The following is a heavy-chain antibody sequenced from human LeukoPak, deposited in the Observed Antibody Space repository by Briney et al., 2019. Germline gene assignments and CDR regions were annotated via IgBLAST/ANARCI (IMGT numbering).Heavy chain of an antibody. D-gene: IGHD1-14*01. CDR3: VKDNPLDY. V-gene: IGHV3-30*02. J-gene: IGHJ4*02. CDR2: IRYDGNNK. CDR1: GFTFRSRG. Sequence: HPGGSQRLSCAASGFTFRSRGMLWVRQAPGKGLEWVAFIRYDGNNKLYADSMKGRFTISRDNSKNTLYLQINSLRAEDTAVYYCVKDNPLDYWGQGTLVIVSS.